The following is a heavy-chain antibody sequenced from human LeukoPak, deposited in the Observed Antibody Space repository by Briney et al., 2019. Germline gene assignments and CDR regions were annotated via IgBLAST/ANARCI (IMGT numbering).Heavy chain of an antibody. CDR2: VSGSGSTV. Sequence: GGSLRLSCAASGFTFSDHIMNWVRQLPGKGLEWVAYVSGSGSTVYYADSVKGRFTISRDNGKSSLYLQMNSLRVEDTALYYCVRQFASWGQGTLVTASS. CDR1: GFTFSDHI. J-gene: IGHJ4*02. V-gene: IGHV3-48*01. CDR3: VRQFAS.